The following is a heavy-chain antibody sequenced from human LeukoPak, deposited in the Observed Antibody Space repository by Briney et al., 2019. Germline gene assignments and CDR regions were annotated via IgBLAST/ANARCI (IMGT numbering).Heavy chain of an antibody. Sequence: PGGSLSLSCAASGFSLSGYWMTWVRQAPGRGREWVANIKQDGSETSYVTSVRGRFTISRDNAKNSLYLQMNNLRVEDTAVYFCAREEVKSFDKWGQGTLVTVSS. CDR2: IKQDGSET. CDR3: AREEVKSFDK. V-gene: IGHV3-7*03. CDR1: GFSLSGYW. J-gene: IGHJ4*02.